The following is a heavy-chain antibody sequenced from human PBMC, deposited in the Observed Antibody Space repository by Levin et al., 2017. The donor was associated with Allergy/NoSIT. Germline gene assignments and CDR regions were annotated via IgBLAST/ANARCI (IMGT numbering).Heavy chain of an antibody. CDR3: PRARSGYSPYYYYGMDV. CDR1: GGSISSGGYS. D-gene: IGHD3-3*01. Sequence: SETLSLTCAVSGGSISSGGYSWSWIRQPPGKGLEWIGYIYHSGSTYYNPSLKSRVTISVDRSKNQFSLKLSSVTAADTAVYYCPRARSGYSPYYYYGMDVWGQGTTVTVSS. J-gene: IGHJ6*02. V-gene: IGHV4-30-2*01. CDR2: IYHSGST.